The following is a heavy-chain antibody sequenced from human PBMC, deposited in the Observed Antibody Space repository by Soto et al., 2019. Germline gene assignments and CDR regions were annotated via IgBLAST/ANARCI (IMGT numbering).Heavy chain of an antibody. D-gene: IGHD3-3*01. V-gene: IGHV4-39*02. J-gene: IGHJ6*03. CDR1: GGSISSSSYY. CDR2: IYYSGST. Sequence: SETLSLTCTVSGGSISSSSYYWGWIRQPPGKGLEWIGSIYYSGSTYYNPSLKSRVTISVDTSKNQFSLKLSSVTAADTAVYYCARDGPAPEPAGYDFWSGYYTFREYYYYYMDVWGKGTTVTVSS. CDR3: ARDGPAPEPAGYDFWSGYYTFREYYYYYMDV.